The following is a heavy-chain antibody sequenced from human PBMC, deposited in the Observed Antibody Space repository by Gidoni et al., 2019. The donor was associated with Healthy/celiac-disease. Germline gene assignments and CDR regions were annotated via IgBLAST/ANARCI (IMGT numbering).Heavy chain of an antibody. CDR3: ASQLLYYYDSSGYYREAFDI. J-gene: IGHJ3*02. CDR2: VIHIFGTA. D-gene: IGHD3-22*01. CDR1: GGTFSSPA. Sequence: QVQLVQSGAEVHKPGSSLKVSCKASGGTFSSPAIRWVRQAPGQGLEWMGGVIHIFGTANYEQKFQGRVTSTADESTSTAYMELSSLRSEDTAVYYCASQLLYYYDSSGYYREAFDIWGQGTMVTVSS. V-gene: IGHV1-69*01.